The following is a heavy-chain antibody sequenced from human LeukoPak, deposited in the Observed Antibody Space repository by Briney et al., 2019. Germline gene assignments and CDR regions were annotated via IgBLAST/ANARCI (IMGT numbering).Heavy chain of an antibody. V-gene: IGHV3-30*04. CDR1: GFTFSSYA. CDR3: ARSIAAADTAINYFDY. D-gene: IGHD6-13*01. Sequence: GGSLRLSCAASGFTFSSYAMLWVRQAPGKGLEWVAVISYDGSNKYYADSVKGRFPISRDNSKNTLYLQMNSLRAEDTAVYYCARSIAAADTAINYFDYWGQGTLVTVSS. J-gene: IGHJ4*02. CDR2: ISYDGSNK.